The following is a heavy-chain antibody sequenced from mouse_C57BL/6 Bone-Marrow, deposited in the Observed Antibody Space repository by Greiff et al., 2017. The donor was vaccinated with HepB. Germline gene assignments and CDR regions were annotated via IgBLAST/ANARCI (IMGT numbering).Heavy chain of an antibody. V-gene: IGHV1-61*01. CDR2: IYPSDSET. CDR1: GYTFTSYW. J-gene: IGHJ4*01. Sequence: QVQLQQPGAELVRPGSSVKLSCKASGYTFTSYWMDWVKQRPGQGLEWIGNIYPSDSETHYNQKFKDKATLTVDKSSSTAYMQLSSLTSEDSAFYYCARDFYAMDYWGQGTSVTVSS. CDR3: ARDFYAMDY.